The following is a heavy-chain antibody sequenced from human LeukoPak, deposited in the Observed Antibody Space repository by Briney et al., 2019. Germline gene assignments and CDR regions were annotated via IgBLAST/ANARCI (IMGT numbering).Heavy chain of an antibody. D-gene: IGHD2-2*01. Sequence: PSETLSLTCAVYGGSFSGHYWSWIRQPPGKGLEWIGEINHSGSTNYNPSLKSRATISVDTSKNQFSLKLSSVTAADTGVYYCARGQYRRDYWGQGTLVTVSS. CDR1: GGSFSGHY. CDR2: INHSGST. CDR3: ARGQYRRDY. J-gene: IGHJ4*02. V-gene: IGHV4-34*01.